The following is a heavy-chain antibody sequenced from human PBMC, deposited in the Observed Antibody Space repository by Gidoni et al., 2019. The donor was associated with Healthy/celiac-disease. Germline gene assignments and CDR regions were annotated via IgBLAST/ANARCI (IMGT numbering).Heavy chain of an antibody. CDR3: AKDLGGGYYYYYGMDV. V-gene: IGHV3-23*01. J-gene: IGHJ6*02. CDR1: GFTFSSYA. Sequence: EVQLLEPGGGLVQPGGCLRISCAASGFTFSSYAMSWVRQAPGRGLAWVSAISGSVGSTYDADSVKGRFTISRYNSKNTLYLQMNSLRAEDTAVYYCAKDLGGGYYYYYGMDVWGQGTTVTVSS. CDR2: ISGSVGST. D-gene: IGHD3-16*01.